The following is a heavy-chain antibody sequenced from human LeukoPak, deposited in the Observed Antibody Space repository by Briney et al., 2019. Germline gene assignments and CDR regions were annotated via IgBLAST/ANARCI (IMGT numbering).Heavy chain of an antibody. Sequence: PGGSLRLSCAASGFTFSSYEMNWVRQAPGEGLEWVSYISSSGSTIYYADSVKGRFTISRDNAKNSLYLRMNSLRAEDTAVYYCARVGTRQADDALDIWGQGTMVTVSS. V-gene: IGHV3-48*03. D-gene: IGHD1-1*01. CDR3: ARVGTRQADDALDI. J-gene: IGHJ3*02. CDR1: GFTFSSYE. CDR2: ISSSGSTI.